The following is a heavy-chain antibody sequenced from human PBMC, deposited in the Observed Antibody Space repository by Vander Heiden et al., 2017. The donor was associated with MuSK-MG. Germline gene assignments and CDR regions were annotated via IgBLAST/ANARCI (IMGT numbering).Heavy chain of an antibody. J-gene: IGHJ6*02. V-gene: IGHV3-23*01. CDR2: ITASGAST. Sequence: EVQLLESGGGLVQPGGSLRPPCAASGFTFSSCAMSWVRQAPGKGLEWVSGITASGASTYYADFVKGRFTISRDNSENTLYLQMNSLRAEDTAAYYCATLVREDSSGYYWYYYGMDVWGQGTTVTVSS. D-gene: IGHD3-22*01. CDR3: ATLVREDSSGYYWYYYGMDV. CDR1: GFTFSSCA.